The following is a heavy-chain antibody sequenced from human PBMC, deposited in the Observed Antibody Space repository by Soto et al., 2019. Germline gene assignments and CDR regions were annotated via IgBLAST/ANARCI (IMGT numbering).Heavy chain of an antibody. CDR1: GGSISSYY. D-gene: IGHD5-12*01. V-gene: IGHV4-59*01. CDR2: IYYSGST. CDR3: ARQKVEMATIWFDP. Sequence: SETLSLTCTVSGGSISSYYWSWIRQPPGKGLEWIGYIYYSGSTNYNPSLKSRVTISVDTSKNQFSLKLSSVTAADTAVYYCARQKVEMATIWFDPWGQGTLVTVSS. J-gene: IGHJ5*02.